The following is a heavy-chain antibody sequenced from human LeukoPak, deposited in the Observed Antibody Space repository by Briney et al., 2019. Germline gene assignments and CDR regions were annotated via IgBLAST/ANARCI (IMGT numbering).Heavy chain of an antibody. Sequence: GGSLRLSCAVSGFSFSNYWMSWVRQAPGKELEWVAIINQDGGEKYYADSVKGRFTISRDNAKNSLYLQMNSLRAEDTAVYYCTRDTDYMDVWGKGTMVTVSS. J-gene: IGHJ6*03. V-gene: IGHV3-7*01. D-gene: IGHD4-17*01. CDR2: INQDGGEK. CDR1: GFSFSNYW. CDR3: TRDTDYMDV.